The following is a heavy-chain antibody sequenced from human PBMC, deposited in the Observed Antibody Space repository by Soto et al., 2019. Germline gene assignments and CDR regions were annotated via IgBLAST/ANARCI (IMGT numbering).Heavy chain of an antibody. CDR2: IYHSGST. J-gene: IGHJ4*02. V-gene: IGHV4-30-2*01. Sequence: PSETLSLTCAVSGGSISSGGYSWSWIRQPPGKGLEWIGYIYHSGSTYYNPSLKSRVTISVDRSKNQFSLKLSSVTAADTAVYYCATTVIIPDLVDSWGQGTLVTVSS. D-gene: IGHD4-17*01. CDR3: ATTVIIPDLVDS. CDR1: GGSISSGGYS.